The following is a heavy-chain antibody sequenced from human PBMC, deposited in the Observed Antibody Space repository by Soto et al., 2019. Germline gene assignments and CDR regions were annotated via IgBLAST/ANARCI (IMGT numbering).Heavy chain of an antibody. J-gene: IGHJ5*02. CDR3: ARLSGSSQSWFDP. Sequence: QVQLHESGPELVKPSQTLSLTCIVSGGSISSNDFYWSWIRQHPGMGLEWIGYIYYSGNTYYNPSLKSRVTILVDTSKNQFSLKVSSVTAADTAVYYCARLSGSSQSWFDPWGQGTLVTVSS. CDR1: GGSISSNDFY. D-gene: IGHD6-13*01. CDR2: IYYSGNT. V-gene: IGHV4-31*03.